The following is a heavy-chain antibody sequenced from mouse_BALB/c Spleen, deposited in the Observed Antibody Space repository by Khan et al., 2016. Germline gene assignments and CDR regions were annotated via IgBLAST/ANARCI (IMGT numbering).Heavy chain of an antibody. V-gene: IGHV5-17*02. CDR2: ISSGSSTI. J-gene: IGHJ2*01. CDR3: AWGDY. Sequence: EVELVEPGGGLVQPGGSRKLSCAASGFTFSRFGMHWVRQAPEKGLEWVAYISSGSSTIYYADTLKGRFTISRDNAQDALFRQMASLRSEATALYYWAWGDYWGQGTTLTGSS. CDR1: GFTFSRFG.